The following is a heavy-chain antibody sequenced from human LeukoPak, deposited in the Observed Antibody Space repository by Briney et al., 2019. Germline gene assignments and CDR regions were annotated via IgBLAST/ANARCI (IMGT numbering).Heavy chain of an antibody. CDR2: IKQDGSEK. D-gene: IGHD6-13*01. J-gene: IGHJ1*01. CDR3: ARALPAAGWEYFQH. CDR1: RFTFSSYW. Sequence: PGGSLRLSCAASRFTFSSYWMSWVRQAPGKGLEWVANIKQDGSEKYYVDSVKGRFTISRGNAKNSLYLQMNSLRAEDTAVYYCARALPAAGWEYFQHWGQGTLVTVSS. V-gene: IGHV3-7*01.